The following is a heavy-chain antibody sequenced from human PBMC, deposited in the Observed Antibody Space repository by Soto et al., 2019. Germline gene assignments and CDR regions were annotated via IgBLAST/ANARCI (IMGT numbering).Heavy chain of an antibody. CDR3: ARDPSSGHYVLAYWLDP. D-gene: IGHD4-17*01. V-gene: IGHV1-18*04. CDR1: GYTFTSYG. CDR2: ISAYNGNT. Sequence: GASVKVSCKASGYTFTSYGISWVRQAPGQGLEWMGWISAYNGNTNYAQKLQGRVTMTTDTSTSTAYMELRSPRSDDTAVYYCARDPSSGHYVLAYWLDPWGQGTLVTVYS. J-gene: IGHJ5*02.